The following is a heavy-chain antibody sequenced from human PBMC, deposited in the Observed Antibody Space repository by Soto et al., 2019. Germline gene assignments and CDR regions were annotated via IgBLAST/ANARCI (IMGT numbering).Heavy chain of an antibody. D-gene: IGHD6-13*01. CDR2: ISVSGDST. V-gene: IGHV3-23*01. CDR1: GFTFSSYA. CDR3: ANLVGVSVVGKGAPQIDP. Sequence: EVQMLESGGGLVQPGGSLRLSCVASGFTFSSYAMNWVRQAPGKGLEWVSYISVSGDSTYYADSVKGRFTISRDNSKNTVYLQMNSLRAEDAATYYCANLVGVSVVGKGAPQIDPWGPGTLVTVSS. J-gene: IGHJ5*02.